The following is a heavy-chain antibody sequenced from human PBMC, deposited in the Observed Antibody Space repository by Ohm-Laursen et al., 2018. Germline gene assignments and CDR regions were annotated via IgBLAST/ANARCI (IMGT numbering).Heavy chain of an antibody. Sequence: RSLRLSCAASGFTFEDYGLHWVRQVSGKGLEWVSSITWNSGSIGYADSVEGRFTVSRDNARNSLFLQMNSLIPEDTALYYCAKDSGGRTQQVAEKGIDVWGQGTLVTVST. CDR3: AKDSGGRTQQVAEKGIDV. J-gene: IGHJ4*02. V-gene: IGHV3-9*01. D-gene: IGHD6-13*01. CDR1: GFTFEDYG. CDR2: ITWNSGSI.